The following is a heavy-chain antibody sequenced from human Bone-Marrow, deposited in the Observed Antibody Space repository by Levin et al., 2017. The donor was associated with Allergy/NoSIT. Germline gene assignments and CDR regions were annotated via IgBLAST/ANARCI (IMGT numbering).Heavy chain of an antibody. Sequence: PRASVKVSCKASGYTFTNYAVHWVRQAPGQGLEWMGQINAANGATKSSQKFQARVTITRDTSADTAYMELSSLRSEDTAVYYCARERGGLGSPGYVDVWGKGTTVTVSS. V-gene: IGHV1-3*01. CDR2: INAANGAT. D-gene: IGHD3/OR15-3a*01. J-gene: IGHJ6*04. CDR1: GYTFTNYA. CDR3: ARERGGLGSPGYVDV.